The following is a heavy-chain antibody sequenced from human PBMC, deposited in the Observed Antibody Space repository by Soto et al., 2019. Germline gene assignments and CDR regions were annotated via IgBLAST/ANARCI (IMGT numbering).Heavy chain of an antibody. CDR1: GGSFSGYY. D-gene: IGHD3-22*01. CDR3: ARVDYYYDSSGYYYDDYGMDV. J-gene: IGHJ6*02. CDR2: INHSGST. V-gene: IGHV4-34*01. Sequence: SETLSLTCAVYGGSFSGYYWSWIRQPPGKGLEWIGEINHSGSTNYNPSLKSRVTISVDTSKNQFSLKLSSVTAADTAVYYCARVDYYYDSSGYYYDDYGMDVWGQGTTVTVSS.